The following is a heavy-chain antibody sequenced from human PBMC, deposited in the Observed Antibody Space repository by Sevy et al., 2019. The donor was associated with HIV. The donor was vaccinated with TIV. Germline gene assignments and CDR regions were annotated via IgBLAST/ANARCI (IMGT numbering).Heavy chain of an antibody. D-gene: IGHD5-18*01. Sequence: GGSLRLSCTAPGLTFGDYPMSWFRQAPGKGLEWEGFFRSKAYGGTTEYAASVKGRFTISRDDSKSIAYLQMNSLKTEDTAVYYCTRGPPGYSYGYHYFDYWGQGTLVTVSS. J-gene: IGHJ4*02. CDR1: GLTFGDYP. V-gene: IGHV3-49*03. CDR3: TRGPPGYSYGYHYFDY. CDR2: FRSKAYGGTT.